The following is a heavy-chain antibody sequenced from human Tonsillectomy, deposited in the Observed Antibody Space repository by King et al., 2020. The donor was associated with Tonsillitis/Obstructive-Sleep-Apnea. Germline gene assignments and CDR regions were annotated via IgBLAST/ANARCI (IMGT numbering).Heavy chain of an antibody. CDR2: IDTSGNT. J-gene: IGHJ5*02. CDR3: ARDLSSSPYNWVDP. CDR1: GGSISSYY. V-gene: IGHV4-4*07. D-gene: IGHD6-13*01. Sequence: VQLQESGPGLVKPSETLSLTCTVSGGSISSYYWSWIRQPAGKGLEWIGLIDTSGNTNYNPSLKTRVTMSVDTSKNQFSLKLSSVTAADTAVYYCARDLSSSPYNWVDPWGQGILVTVSA.